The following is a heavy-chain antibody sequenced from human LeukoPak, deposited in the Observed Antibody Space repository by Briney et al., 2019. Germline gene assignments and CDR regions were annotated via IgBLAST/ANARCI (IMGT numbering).Heavy chain of an antibody. CDR1: GFTFSSYS. CDR2: ISSSSSYI. CDR3: ARSEGSGSIYYYYMDV. Sequence: GGSLRLSCAASGFTFSSYSMNWVRQAPGKGLEWVSSISSSSSYIYYADSVKGRFTISRDNSKNTLYLQMNSLRAEDTAVYYCARSEGSGSIYYYYMDVWGKGTTVTVSS. V-gene: IGHV3-21*01. J-gene: IGHJ6*03. D-gene: IGHD3-10*01.